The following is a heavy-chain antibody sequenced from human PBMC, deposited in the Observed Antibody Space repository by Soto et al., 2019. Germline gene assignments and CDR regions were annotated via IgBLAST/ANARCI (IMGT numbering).Heavy chain of an antibody. D-gene: IGHD1-26*01. J-gene: IGHJ6*02. V-gene: IGHV1-18*01. CDR2: ISTYNGDT. CDR1: GYTFTTSG. Sequence: QVQLVQSGPEVRKPGASVKVSCEASGYTFTTSGISWVRQVPGQGLEWMGWISTYNGDTNSAQNFQGRVLMTADTSTGTAYMELMSMKSDDTAVYYCARQGSWPYYYYGLDVLGQGTTVTVSS. CDR3: ARQGSWPYYYYGLDV.